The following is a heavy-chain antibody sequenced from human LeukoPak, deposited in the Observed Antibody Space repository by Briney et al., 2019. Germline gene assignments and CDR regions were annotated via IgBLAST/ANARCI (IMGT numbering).Heavy chain of an antibody. CDR2: IYSGGST. V-gene: IGHV3-53*01. D-gene: IGHD1-1*01. Sequence: GGSLTLSCAVSGFTVSSNYMSWVRQAPGKGLEWVSVIYSGGSTYYADSVKGRFTISRDNSKNTLYLQMNSLRAEDTAVYYCARSTTGTTHFDYWGQGTLVTVSS. J-gene: IGHJ4*02. CDR3: ARSTTGTTHFDY. CDR1: GFTVSSNY.